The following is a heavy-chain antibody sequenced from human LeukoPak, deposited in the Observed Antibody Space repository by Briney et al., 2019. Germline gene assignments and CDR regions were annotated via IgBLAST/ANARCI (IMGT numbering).Heavy chain of an antibody. CDR2: IYYSGST. CDR1: GGSISSYD. D-gene: IGHD3-22*01. J-gene: IGHJ3*02. CDR3: AKSSGYSPYPFDI. Sequence: SETLSLTCTVSGGSISSYDWSWIRQPPGKGLEWIGYIYYSGSTNYNPSLKSRVTISVDTSKNQFSLKLSSVTAADTAVYYCAKSSGYSPYPFDIWGQGTMVTVSS. V-gene: IGHV4-59*01.